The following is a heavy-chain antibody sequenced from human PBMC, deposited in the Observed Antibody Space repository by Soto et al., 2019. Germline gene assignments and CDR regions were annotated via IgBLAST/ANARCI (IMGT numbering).Heavy chain of an antibody. Sequence: EXLSLTCTFSGGXVSSGIYYWSWIRQPPGKGLEWIVYIYYSGSTNYNPSLKSRVTISVDTSKKQFSLKLSSVTAADTAVYYCAREVVVAATPYYFDYWGQGTLGTVSS. CDR1: GGXVSSGIYY. CDR3: AREVVVAATPYYFDY. D-gene: IGHD2-15*01. CDR2: IYYSGST. V-gene: IGHV4-61*01. J-gene: IGHJ4*02.